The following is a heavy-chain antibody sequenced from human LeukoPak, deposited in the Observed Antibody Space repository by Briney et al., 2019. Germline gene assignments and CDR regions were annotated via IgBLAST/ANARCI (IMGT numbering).Heavy chain of an antibody. CDR3: AKEPYYYGSGSYGHFDY. V-gene: IGHV3-23*01. CDR2: ISGSGGST. J-gene: IGHJ4*02. Sequence: GGSLRLSCVASGFTFSSYAMSWVRQAPGKGLEWVSAISGSGGSTYYADSVKGRFTISRDNSKNTLYLQMNSLRAEDTAVYYCAKEPYYYGSGSYGHFDYWGQGTLVTVSS. D-gene: IGHD3-10*01. CDR1: GFTFSSYA.